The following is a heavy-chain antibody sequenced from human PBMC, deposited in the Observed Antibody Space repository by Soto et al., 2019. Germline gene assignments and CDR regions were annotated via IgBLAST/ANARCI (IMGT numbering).Heavy chain of an antibody. D-gene: IGHD4-17*01. CDR1: GLTLSNYA. V-gene: IGHV3-23*01. CDR2: VTGSGST. J-gene: IGHJ5*02. CDR3: AKSLRTTAATGYWFDP. Sequence: EVQVLESGGGLVQPGGSLRLSCIASGLTLSNYAMTWVRQAPGRGQEWVSTVTGSGSTYYADSVKGRFTIFRDNSKNILYLQMNSLRAEATAIYYWAKSLRTTAATGYWFDPWGQGSQVTVSS.